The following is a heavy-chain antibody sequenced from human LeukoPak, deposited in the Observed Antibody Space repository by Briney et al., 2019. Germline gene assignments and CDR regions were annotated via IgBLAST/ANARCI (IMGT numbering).Heavy chain of an antibody. V-gene: IGHV3-30*03. J-gene: IGHJ3*02. CDR3: ARDQRNGYNYGAFDI. CDR2: ISFDGKLT. Sequence: GESLRLSCAASGFIFSNFGMHWVRQAPGKGLEWVAVISFDGKLTYYADSMKGRFTISRDNAKNSLYLQMNSLRAEDTAVYYCARDQRNGYNYGAFDIWGQGTMVTVSS. D-gene: IGHD5-24*01. CDR1: GFIFSNFG.